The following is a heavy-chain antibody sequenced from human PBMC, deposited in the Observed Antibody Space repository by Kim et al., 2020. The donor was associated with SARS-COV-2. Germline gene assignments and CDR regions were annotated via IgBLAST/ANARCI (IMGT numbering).Heavy chain of an antibody. CDR3: ARLIPGYCTNAASYTAFD. CDR2: ICYSGST. Sequence: SETLFLTCTVSGGSITNYYWSWIRQPPGKGLEWIGYICYSGSTNYNPSPKSRVPISVDTYKKQFTLKLSSVIAPDTAVYYCARLIPGYCTNAASYTAFD. D-gene: IGHD2-8*01. CDR1: GGSITNYY. J-gene: IGHJ4*01. V-gene: IGHV4-59*08.